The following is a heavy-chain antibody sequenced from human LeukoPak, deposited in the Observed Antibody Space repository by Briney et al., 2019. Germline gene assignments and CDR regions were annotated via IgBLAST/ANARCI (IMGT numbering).Heavy chain of an antibody. D-gene: IGHD2/OR15-2a*01. CDR2: NVVGSGNT. CDR1: GFTFSNSA. J-gene: IGHJ4*02. V-gene: IGHV1-58*01. CDR3: AVDVIYESD. Sequence: PGTSVKVSCKASGFTFSNSAVQWVRQARGQRLEWIGWNVVGSGNTNYAQKFQERVTITRDMSTSTAYMELSSLRYEDTAVYYCAVDVIYESDWGQGTLVTVSS.